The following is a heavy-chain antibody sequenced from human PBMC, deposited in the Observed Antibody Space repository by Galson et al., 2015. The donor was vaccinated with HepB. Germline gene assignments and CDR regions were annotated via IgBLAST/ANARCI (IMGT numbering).Heavy chain of an antibody. CDR2: IYYSGST. J-gene: IGHJ4*02. V-gene: IGHV4-39*01. CDR1: GGAISSGGDY. CDR3: ARTVAGTGASDY. D-gene: IGHD6-19*01. Sequence: CTVSGGAISSGGDYWGWIRQPPGKGLEWIGSIYYSGSTYYNPSLKSRVTISVDTSKNQFSLKLSSVTATDTAVYYCARTVAGTGASDYWGQGTLVTVSS.